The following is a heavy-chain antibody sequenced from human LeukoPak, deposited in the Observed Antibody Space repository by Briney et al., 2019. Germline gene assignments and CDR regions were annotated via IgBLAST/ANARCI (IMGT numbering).Heavy chain of an antibody. V-gene: IGHV4-39*07. CDR1: GGSISSSSYY. Sequence: PSETLSLTCTVSGGSISSSSYYWGWIRQPPGKGLEWIGSIYYSGSTYYNPSLKSRVTISVDTSKNQFSLKLSSVTAADTAVYYCARGDSIDAFDIWGQGTMVTVSS. CDR3: ARGDSIDAFDI. J-gene: IGHJ3*02. CDR2: IYYSGST. D-gene: IGHD4-11*01.